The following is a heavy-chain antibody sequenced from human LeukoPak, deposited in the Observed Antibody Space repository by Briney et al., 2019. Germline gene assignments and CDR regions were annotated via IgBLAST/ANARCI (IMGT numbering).Heavy chain of an antibody. D-gene: IGHD6-19*01. V-gene: IGHV3-43*02. Sequence: PGGSLRLSCAASGFTLGDYAMHWVGQAPGKSLEWVSLISGAGSSPHYPASSKDPFPITRKNSQNSLYLQMNSLRTEDPALYYWANDMLPGQWLTSNWFDPWPQGTLVTVS. CDR2: ISGAGSSP. CDR3: ANDMLPGQWLTSNWFDP. CDR1: GFTLGDYA. J-gene: IGHJ5*02.